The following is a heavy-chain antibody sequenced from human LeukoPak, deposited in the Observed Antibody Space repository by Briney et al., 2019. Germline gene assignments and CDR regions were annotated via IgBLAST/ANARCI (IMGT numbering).Heavy chain of an antibody. Sequence: ASVKVPCKASGYTFTGYYMHWVRQAPGQGLEWMGWINPNSGGTNYAQKFQGRVTMTRDTSISTAYMELSRMRSDGTAVYYCARSPRITGTTFYDYWGQGTLVTVSS. D-gene: IGHD1-14*01. CDR1: GYTFTGYY. J-gene: IGHJ4*02. CDR2: INPNSGGT. V-gene: IGHV1-2*02. CDR3: ARSPRITGTTFYDY.